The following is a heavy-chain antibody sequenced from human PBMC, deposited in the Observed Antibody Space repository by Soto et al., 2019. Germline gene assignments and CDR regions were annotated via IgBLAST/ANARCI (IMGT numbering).Heavy chain of an antibody. J-gene: IGHJ6*03. Sequence: GGSLRLSCAASGFTFSSYAMSWVRQAPGKGLEWVSTISDSGGSTYYADSVKGRFTISRDNSKNTLYLQMNSLRAEDTAVYYCAKIPYCSSTSCAWGSYYYYYMDVWGKGTTVTVSS. CDR3: AKIPYCSSTSCAWGSYYYYYMDV. CDR2: ISDSGGST. D-gene: IGHD2-2*01. CDR1: GFTFSSYA. V-gene: IGHV3-23*01.